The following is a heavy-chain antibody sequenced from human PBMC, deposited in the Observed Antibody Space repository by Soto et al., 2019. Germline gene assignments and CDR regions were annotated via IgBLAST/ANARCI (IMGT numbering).Heavy chain of an antibody. V-gene: IGHV3-23*01. CDR2: ISASGEYS. D-gene: IGHD5-12*01. Sequence: PGGSLRLSCVASGFSFKNQDMCWVRQAPGKGLEWVSGISASGEYSYHADSVKGRFTISRDNSKNTLYMQMNSLRAEDTAVYYCANWGGPSGYDQVYYGMDVWGQGTTVTVSS. CDR1: GFSFKNQD. CDR3: ANWGGPSGYDQVYYGMDV. J-gene: IGHJ6*02.